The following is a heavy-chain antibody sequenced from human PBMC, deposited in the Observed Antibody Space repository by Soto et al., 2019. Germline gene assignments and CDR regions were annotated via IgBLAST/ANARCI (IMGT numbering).Heavy chain of an antibody. Sequence: ASVKVSCKVSGYTLTELSMHWVRRAPGKGLEWMGGFDPEDGETIYAQKFQGRVTMTEDTSTDTAYMELSSLRSEDTAVYYCATVAAVGPRGYYYFWSGYYFDYWGQETLVTVSS. CDR2: FDPEDGET. CDR1: GYTLTELS. CDR3: ATVAAVGPRGYYYFWSGYYFDY. J-gene: IGHJ4*02. D-gene: IGHD3-3*01. V-gene: IGHV1-24*01.